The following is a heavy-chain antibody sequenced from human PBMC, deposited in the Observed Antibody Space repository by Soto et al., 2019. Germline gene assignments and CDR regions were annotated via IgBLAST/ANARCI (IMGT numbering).Heavy chain of an antibody. CDR2: VNGGGDST. J-gene: IGHJ4*02. D-gene: IGHD3-16*01. CDR1: GFAFSSFG. V-gene: IGHV3-23*01. Sequence: GGSLRLSCTASGFAFSSFGMTWVRQAPGKGLEWVSTVNGGGDSTHYADSVKGRFSIFRDNSKNTVYLQMNSLRAEDSAIYYCVKDVGYGFILYDFWGQGTLVTVSS. CDR3: VKDVGYGFILYDF.